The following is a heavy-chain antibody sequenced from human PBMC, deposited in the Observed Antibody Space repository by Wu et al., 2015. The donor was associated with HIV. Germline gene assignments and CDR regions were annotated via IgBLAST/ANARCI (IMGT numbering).Heavy chain of an antibody. D-gene: IGHD3-3*01. J-gene: IGHJ5*02. Sequence: QVQLVQSGAEVKKPGASVKVSCKASGYTFTSYDINWVRQATGQGLEWMGWMNPNSGNTGYAQKFQGRVTITRNTSISTAYMELSSLRSEDTAVYYCARASGQNVLRFLEWLLSPPNWFDPWGQGTLVTVSS. V-gene: IGHV1-8*03. CDR2: MNPNSGNT. CDR1: GYTFTSYD. CDR3: ARASGQNVLRFLEWLLSPPNWFDP.